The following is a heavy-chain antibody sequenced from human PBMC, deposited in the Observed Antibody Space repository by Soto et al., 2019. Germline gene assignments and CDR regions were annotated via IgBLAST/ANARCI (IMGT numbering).Heavy chain of an antibody. J-gene: IGHJ5*02. Sequence: PSETLSLTCAVSGGSMSSYFWSWIRQPAGKGLEWIGRIYSSGSTSYNPSLKSRVTLSVDTSKNQVSLRLNSMTAADTAVYYCARGLSAFDPCGQGTLVTVAS. CDR3: ARGLSAFDP. CDR1: GGSMSSYF. V-gene: IGHV4-4*07. CDR2: IYSSGST. D-gene: IGHD3-16*01.